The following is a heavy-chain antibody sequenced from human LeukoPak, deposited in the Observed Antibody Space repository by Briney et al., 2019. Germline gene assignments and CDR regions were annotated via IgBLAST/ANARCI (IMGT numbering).Heavy chain of an antibody. CDR3: ARGRPPYYFDY. J-gene: IGHJ4*02. V-gene: IGHV3-53*01. Sequence: GGSLRLSCTASGFPVSSNYMTWVRQAPGKGLEWVSVIYTGGNTDHADSVQGRFTLSRDNSKNTLYLHMNSLRVEDTAVYYCARGRPPYYFDYWGQGTLVTVSS. CDR2: IYTGGNT. CDR1: GFPVSSNY.